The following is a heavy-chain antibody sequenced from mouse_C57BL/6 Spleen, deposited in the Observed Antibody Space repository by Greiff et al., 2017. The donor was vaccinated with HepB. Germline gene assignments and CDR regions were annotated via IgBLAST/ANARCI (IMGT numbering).Heavy chain of an antibody. CDR3: ARGRWLRRGMDY. J-gene: IGHJ4*01. D-gene: IGHD2-2*01. CDR2: INPNNGGT. V-gene: IGHV1-18*01. CDR1: GYTFTDYN. Sequence: EVQLQQSGPELVKPGASVKIPCKASGYTFTDYNMDWVKQSHGKSLEWIGDINPNNGGTIYNQKFKGKATLTVDKSSSTAYMELRSLTSEETAVYYCARGRWLRRGMDYWGQGTSVTVSS.